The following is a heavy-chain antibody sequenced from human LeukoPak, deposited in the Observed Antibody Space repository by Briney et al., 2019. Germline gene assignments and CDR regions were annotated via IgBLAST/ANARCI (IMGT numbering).Heavy chain of an antibody. CDR3: ARDRARGVRVIDY. J-gene: IGHJ4*02. Sequence: GASVKVSCKASGYTFTGYYMHWVRQAPGQGLEWMGWINPNSGGTNYALKFQGRVTMTRDTSISTAYMELSRLRSDDTAVYYCARDRARGVRVIDYWGQGTLVTVSS. CDR2: INPNSGGT. V-gene: IGHV1-2*02. D-gene: IGHD4/OR15-4a*01. CDR1: GYTFTGYY.